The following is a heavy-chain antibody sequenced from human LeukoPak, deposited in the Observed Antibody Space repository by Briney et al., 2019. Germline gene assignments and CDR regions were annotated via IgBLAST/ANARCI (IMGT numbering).Heavy chain of an antibody. V-gene: IGHV3-23*01. Sequence: GGSLRLSCAASGFTFSSYSMNWVRQAPGKGLEWVSAISGSGGSTYYADSVKGRFTISRDNSKNTLYLQMNSLRDEDTAVYYCAKGRGSSGWYYFDYWGQGTLVTVSS. CDR2: ISGSGGST. CDR3: AKGRGSSGWYYFDY. CDR1: GFTFSSYS. D-gene: IGHD6-19*01. J-gene: IGHJ4*02.